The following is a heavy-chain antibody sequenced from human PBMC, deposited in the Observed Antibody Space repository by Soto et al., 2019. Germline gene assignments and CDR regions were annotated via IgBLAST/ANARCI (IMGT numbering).Heavy chain of an antibody. CDR1: GYTFTSYG. D-gene: IGHD3-22*01. V-gene: IGHV1-18*01. Sequence: ASVKVSCKASGYTFTSYGISWVRQAPGQGLEWMGWISAYNGNTNYAQKIQGRVTMTTDTSTSTAYMELRSLKTEDTAVYYCASSLSGYNYWYFDLWGRGTLVTVSS. CDR3: ASSLSGYNYWYFDL. CDR2: ISAYNGNT. J-gene: IGHJ2*01.